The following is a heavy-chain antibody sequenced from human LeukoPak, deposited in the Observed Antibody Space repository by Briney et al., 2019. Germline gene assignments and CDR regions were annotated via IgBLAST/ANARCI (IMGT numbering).Heavy chain of an antibody. D-gene: IGHD6-13*01. CDR1: GFTFSSYA. V-gene: IGHV3-23*01. CDR3: VKGQKPYIAAAGDY. Sequence: QPGGSLRLSCAASGFTFSSYAMSWVRQAPGKGLEWVSAISGSGGSTYYADSVKGRFTISRDNSKNTLYLQMNSLRAEDTAVYYCVKGQKPYIAAAGDYWGQGTLVTVSS. CDR2: ISGSGGST. J-gene: IGHJ4*02.